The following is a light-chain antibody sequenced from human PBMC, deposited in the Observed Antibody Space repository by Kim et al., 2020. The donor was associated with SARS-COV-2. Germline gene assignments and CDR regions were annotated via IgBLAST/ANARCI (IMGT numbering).Light chain of an antibody. Sequence: PGERATLSCRASQSVSSTTLAWYQQKPGQAPRLLIYGASNRATGIQDRFSGSGSGAEFTLTISRLEPEELAVYYCQQYVNSPWTFGQGTKVDIK. CDR1: QSVSSTT. J-gene: IGKJ1*01. CDR3: QQYVNSPWT. V-gene: IGKV3-20*01. CDR2: GAS.